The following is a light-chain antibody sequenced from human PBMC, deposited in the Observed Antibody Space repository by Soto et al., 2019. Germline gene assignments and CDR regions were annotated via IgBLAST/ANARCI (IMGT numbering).Light chain of an antibody. Sequence: EIVLTQSPATLSLAPGEGATLSCRASQSVSHYLAWYQQKPGQAPRLLIYDASNRATGIPARFSGSGSGTDFTLTISSLEPEDFAVYSCQQRSNWPPLTFGGGTRVEIK. J-gene: IGKJ4*01. V-gene: IGKV3-11*01. CDR3: QQRSNWPPLT. CDR2: DAS. CDR1: QSVSHY.